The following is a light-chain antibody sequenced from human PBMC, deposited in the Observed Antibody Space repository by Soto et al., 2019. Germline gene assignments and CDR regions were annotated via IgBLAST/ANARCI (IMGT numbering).Light chain of an antibody. Sequence: EIVLTQSPATLSSSPGETATLSCRASQYVGTRLAWYQHKPGQAPRLLIYYTSNRATGIPARFSGSGSGTDFTITINSLAPEDFAIYYCHQRQSWPRTFGQGTKVDIK. J-gene: IGKJ1*01. CDR3: HQRQSWPRT. CDR2: YTS. CDR1: QYVGTR. V-gene: IGKV3-11*01.